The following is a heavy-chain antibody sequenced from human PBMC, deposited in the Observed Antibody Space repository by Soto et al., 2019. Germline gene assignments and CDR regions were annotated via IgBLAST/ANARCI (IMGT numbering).Heavy chain of an antibody. CDR3: ASRITMVRGARNYYYYGMDV. CDR1: GGTFSSYA. CDR2: FIPIFGTA. V-gene: IGHV1-69*01. D-gene: IGHD3-10*01. J-gene: IGHJ6*02. Sequence: QLQLGQSGAEVKKPGSSVKVSCKASGGTFSSYAITWVRQAPGQGLDWMGGFIPIFGTANYAQKFQGRVTITADESTSTAYMELSSLRSEDTAVYYCASRITMVRGARNYYYYGMDVWGQGTTVTVSS.